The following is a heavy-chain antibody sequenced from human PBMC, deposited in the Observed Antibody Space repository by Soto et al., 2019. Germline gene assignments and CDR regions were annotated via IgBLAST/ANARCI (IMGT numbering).Heavy chain of an antibody. D-gene: IGHD3-22*01. CDR2: IYTSGST. J-gene: IGHJ4*02. CDR3: ARDGYDSSGYYYPYFDY. V-gene: IGHV4-4*07. Sequence: ASETLSLTCTVSGGSISSYYWSWIRQPAGKGLEWIGRIYTSGSTNYNPSLKSRVTMSVDTSKNQFSLKLSSVTAADTAVYYCARDGYDSSGYYYPYFDYWGQGTLVTVSS. CDR1: GGSISSYY.